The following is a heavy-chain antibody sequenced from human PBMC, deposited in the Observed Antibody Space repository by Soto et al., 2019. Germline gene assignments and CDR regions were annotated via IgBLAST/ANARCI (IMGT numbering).Heavy chain of an antibody. Sequence: QVQLVESGGGVVQPGRSLRLSCAASGFTFSSYGMHWVRQAPGKGLEWVAVISYDGSNKYYADSVKGRFTISRDNSKNTLYLQMNSLRAEDTAVYYCAKAEGLYYMDVWGKGTTVTVSS. V-gene: IGHV3-30*18. CDR2: ISYDGSNK. J-gene: IGHJ6*03. CDR1: GFTFSSYG. CDR3: AKAEGLYYMDV.